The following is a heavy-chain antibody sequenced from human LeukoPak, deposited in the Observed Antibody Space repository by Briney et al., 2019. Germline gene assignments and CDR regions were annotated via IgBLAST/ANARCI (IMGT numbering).Heavy chain of an antibody. CDR2: MNPNSGNT. CDR3: ASGLGFSDYDAFDI. V-gene: IGHV1-8*01. J-gene: IGHJ3*02. Sequence: ASVKVSCKXSGYTFTSYDINWVRQATGQGLEWMGWMNPNSGNTGYAQKFQGRVTMTRNTSISTAYMELSSLRSEDTAVYYCASGLGFSDYDAFDIWGQGTMVTVSS. D-gene: IGHD4-17*01. CDR1: GYTFTSYD.